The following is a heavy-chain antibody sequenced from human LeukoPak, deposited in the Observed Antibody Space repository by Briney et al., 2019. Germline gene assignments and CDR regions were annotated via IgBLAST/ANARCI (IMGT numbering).Heavy chain of an antibody. CDR3: AKNGNGGQLVLSPYYFDY. CDR2: ISGSGGST. V-gene: IGHV3-23*01. CDR1: GFTFSSYA. J-gene: IGHJ4*02. Sequence: AGGSLRLSCAASGFTFSSYAMSWVRQAPGKGLEWVSAISGSGGSTYYADSVKGRFTISRDNSKNTLYLQMNSLRAEDTAVYYCAKNGNGGQLVLSPYYFDYWGQGTLVTVSS. D-gene: IGHD6-13*01.